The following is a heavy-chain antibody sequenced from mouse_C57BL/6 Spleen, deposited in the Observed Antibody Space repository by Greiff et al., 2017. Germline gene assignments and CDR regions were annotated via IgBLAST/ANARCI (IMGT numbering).Heavy chain of an antibody. Sequence: DVKLVESGGGLVKPGGSLKLSCAASGFTFSSYAMSWVRQTPEKRLEWVATISGGGSYTYYPDNVKGRFTISRDNAKNNLYLQMSHLKSEDTAMYHCAREDWDVDAMDYWGQGTSVTVSS. CDR2: ISGGGSYT. D-gene: IGHD4-1*01. CDR3: AREDWDVDAMDY. V-gene: IGHV5-4*01. CDR1: GFTFSSYA. J-gene: IGHJ4*01.